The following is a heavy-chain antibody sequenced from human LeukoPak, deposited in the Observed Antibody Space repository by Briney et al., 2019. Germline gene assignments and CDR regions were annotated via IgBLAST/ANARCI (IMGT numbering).Heavy chain of an antibody. Sequence: PGGSLRLSCVASGLTVNSNYMSWVRQAPGKGLEWVSIIYSGGSTDYADSVKGRFTISRDNSKNTLYLQMNSLSAEDTAMYYCARDSTGWNYFDYWGQGTLVTVSS. CDR2: IYSGGST. V-gene: IGHV3-53*01. D-gene: IGHD6-19*01. CDR3: ARDSTGWNYFDY. CDR1: GLTVNSNY. J-gene: IGHJ4*02.